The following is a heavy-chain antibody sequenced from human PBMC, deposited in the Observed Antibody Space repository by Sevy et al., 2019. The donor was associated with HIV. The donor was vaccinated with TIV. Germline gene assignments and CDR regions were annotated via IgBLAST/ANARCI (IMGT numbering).Heavy chain of an antibody. CDR2: ISGSGGST. J-gene: IGHJ4*02. CDR3: AKGSPGIAVAGALSYFDY. V-gene: IGHV3-23*01. Sequence: GGSLRLSCAASGFTFSSYAMSWVRQPPGKGLEWVSAISGSGGSTYHADSVKGRFTICRDNSKNTLSLQMNSLRAEDTAVYYWAKGSPGIAVAGALSYFDYWGQGTLVTVSS. CDR1: GFTFSSYA. D-gene: IGHD6-19*01.